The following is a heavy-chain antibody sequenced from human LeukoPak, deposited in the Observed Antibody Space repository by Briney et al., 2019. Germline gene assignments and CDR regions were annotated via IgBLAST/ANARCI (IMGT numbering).Heavy chain of an antibody. V-gene: IGHV4-34*01. J-gene: IGHJ4*02. Sequence: SETLSLTCAVYGGSFSVYYWSWIRQPPGKGLEWIGEINHSGSTDYNPSLKSRVTISVDTSKNQFSLKLSSVTAADTAVYFCARAGGGYYDFWSGYYTPFFDYWGQGTLVTVSS. CDR3: ARAGGGYYDFWSGYYTPFFDY. CDR2: INHSGST. CDR1: GGSFSVYY. D-gene: IGHD3-3*01.